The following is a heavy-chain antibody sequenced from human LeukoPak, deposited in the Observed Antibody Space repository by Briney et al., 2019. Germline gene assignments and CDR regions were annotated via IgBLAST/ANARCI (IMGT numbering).Heavy chain of an antibody. CDR3: ARDRGEGIVGTFDY. Sequence: SETLSLTCTVSGDSISNHYWSWIRQPPRKGLVWIGYIFYSGNTHYNPSLKSRVTMSVDTSKNQFSLRLSSATPADTAVYYCARDRGEGIVGTFDYWGQGTLVTVSS. CDR2: IFYSGNT. D-gene: IGHD1-26*01. J-gene: IGHJ4*02. CDR1: GDSISNHY. V-gene: IGHV4-59*11.